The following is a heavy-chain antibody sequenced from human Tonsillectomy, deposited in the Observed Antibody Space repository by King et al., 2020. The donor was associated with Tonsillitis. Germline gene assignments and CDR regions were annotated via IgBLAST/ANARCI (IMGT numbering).Heavy chain of an antibody. D-gene: IGHD2-2*02. CDR2: INHSGSS. J-gene: IGHJ6*03. V-gene: IGHV4-34*01. CDR1: GGSFSGYY. Sequence: VQLQQWGAGLLKPSETLSLTCAVYGGSFSGYYWSWIRQPPGKGLEWIGEINHSGSSNYNPSLKSRVTISVDTSKNQFSLKRSSVTAADTAVYYCARAGEVVPAAIRSYYYYYMDVWGKGTTVTVSS. CDR3: ARAGEVVPAAIRSYYYYYMDV.